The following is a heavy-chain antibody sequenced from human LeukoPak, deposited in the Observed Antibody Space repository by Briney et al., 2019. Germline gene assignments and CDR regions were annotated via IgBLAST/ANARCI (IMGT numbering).Heavy chain of an antibody. CDR3: ARGVYYYDSSGPPNWFDP. V-gene: IGHV4-4*07. CDR2: IYTSGST. D-gene: IGHD3-22*01. J-gene: IGHJ5*02. CDR1: GGSISSYY. Sequence: SETLSLTCTVSGGSISSYYWSWIRQPAGKGLEWIGRIYTSGSTNYNPSLKSRVTMSVDTSKNQFSLKLSSVTAADTAVHYCARGVYYYDSSGPPNWFDPWGQGTLVTVSS.